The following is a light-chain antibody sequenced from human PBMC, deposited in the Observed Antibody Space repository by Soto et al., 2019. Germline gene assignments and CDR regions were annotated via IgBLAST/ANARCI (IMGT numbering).Light chain of an antibody. CDR2: AAS. CDR1: QGISSY. CDR3: QQLNSYP. V-gene: IGKV1-9*01. Sequence: DIQLTQSPSFLSASVGDRVTITCRASQGISSYLAWYQQKPGKAPKLLIYAASTLQSGVPSRFSGSGSGTEFTLTISSLQPEDFATYYCQQLNSYPFGGGTK. J-gene: IGKJ4*01.